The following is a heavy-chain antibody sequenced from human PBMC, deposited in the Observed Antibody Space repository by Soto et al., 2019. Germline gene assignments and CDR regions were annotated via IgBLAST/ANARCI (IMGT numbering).Heavy chain of an antibody. D-gene: IGHD6-25*01. CDR1: GGSTSSYY. Sequence: QVQLQESGPGLVKPSETLSLTCTVSGGSTSSYYWSWIRQPPGKGLEWIGYISYSGNTNYNPSLKSRVTISIDTSKNHFSLKLISVTDADTAVYFCARQNTGYTSVDHWGQGTLVTVSS. V-gene: IGHV4-59*08. J-gene: IGHJ4*02. CDR2: ISYSGNT. CDR3: ARQNTGYTSVDH.